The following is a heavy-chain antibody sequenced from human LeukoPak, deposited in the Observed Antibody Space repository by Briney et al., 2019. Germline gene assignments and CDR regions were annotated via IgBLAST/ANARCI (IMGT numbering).Heavy chain of an antibody. CDR1: GYTFSSYG. CDR2: ISAYNGNT. CDR3: AGDRSIAAAGINFDY. V-gene: IGHV1-18*01. D-gene: IGHD6-13*01. J-gene: IGHJ4*02. Sequence: ASVKVSCKASGYTFSSYGISWVRQAPGQGLEWMGWISAYNGNTNYAQKLQGRVTMTTDTSTSTAYMELRSLRSDDTAVYYCAGDRSIAAAGINFDYWGQGTLVTVSS.